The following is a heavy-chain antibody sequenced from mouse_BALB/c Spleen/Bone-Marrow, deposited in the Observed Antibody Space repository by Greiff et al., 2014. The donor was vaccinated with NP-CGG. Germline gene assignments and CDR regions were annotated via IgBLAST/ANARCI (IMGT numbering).Heavy chain of an antibody. Sequence: QVHVKQPGAELVKPGASVKLSCKASGYTFTSYWMHWVKQRPGQGLEWIGEINPSNGRTNYNEKFKSKATLTVDKSSSTAYMQLSSLTSEDSAVYYCARASWLLRYYYAMDYWGQGTSVTVSS. CDR1: GYTFTSYW. J-gene: IGHJ4*01. CDR3: ARASWLLRYYYAMDY. CDR2: INPSNGRT. D-gene: IGHD2-3*01. V-gene: IGHV1S81*02.